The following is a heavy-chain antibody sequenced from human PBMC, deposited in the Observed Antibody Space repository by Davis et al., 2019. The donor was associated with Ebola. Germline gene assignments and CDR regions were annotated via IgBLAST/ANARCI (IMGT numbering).Heavy chain of an antibody. D-gene: IGHD4-23*01. J-gene: IGHJ4*02. CDR2: IYYTGTT. CDR1: GASIRSHY. V-gene: IGHV4-59*08. Sequence: SETLSLTCTVSGASIRSHYWSWIRQPPGKGLEWIGYIYYTGTTNFNPFLKSRVTLSVHPSENKFPLKLSSVTAADTAVYYCARQESQLHRYYFNSWGQGTLVTVSS. CDR3: ARQESQLHRYYFNS.